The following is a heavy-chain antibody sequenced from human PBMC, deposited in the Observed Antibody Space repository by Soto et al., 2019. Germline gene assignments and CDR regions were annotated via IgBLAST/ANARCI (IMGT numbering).Heavy chain of an antibody. D-gene: IGHD1-26*01. Sequence: QVQLVESGGGVVQPGRSLRLSCAASGFTVSAYTMHWVRQAPGKGLEWVAVISSDGNNKYYTDSVKGRFTISRDTSTNTLYLQMNSVRAEDTAVYYCARWEQPLFDYWGQGTLVTVSS. J-gene: IGHJ4*02. V-gene: IGHV3-30-3*01. CDR2: ISSDGNNK. CDR3: ARWEQPLFDY. CDR1: GFTVSAYT.